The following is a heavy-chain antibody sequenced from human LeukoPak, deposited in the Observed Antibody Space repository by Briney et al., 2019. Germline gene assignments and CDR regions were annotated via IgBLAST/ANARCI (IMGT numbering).Heavy chain of an antibody. V-gene: IGHV3-23*01. CDR1: GFTFSSYG. D-gene: IGHD4-17*01. J-gene: IGHJ4*02. CDR3: AKDYDYGDYYFDY. Sequence: PGGSLRLSCAASGFTFSSYGMSWVRQAPGKGLEWVSAISGSGGSTYYADSVKGRFTISRDNSKNTLYLQMNSLRAEDTAVYYCAKDYDYGDYYFDYWGQGTLVTVSS. CDR2: ISGSGGST.